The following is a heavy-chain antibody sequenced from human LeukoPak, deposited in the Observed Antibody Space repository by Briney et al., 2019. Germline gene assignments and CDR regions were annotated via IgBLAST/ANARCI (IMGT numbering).Heavy chain of an antibody. CDR3: ARALPGGAFDI. J-gene: IGHJ3*02. V-gene: IGHV4-61*02. D-gene: IGHD4-23*01. CDR1: GGSISSGNYY. CDR2: IYTTEST. Sequence: PSETLSLTCTVSGGSISSGNYYWSWIRQPAGKGLEWIGRIYTTESTDYNPSLKGRVTILLDTPKKQFSLNLSSVTAADTAVYYCARALPGGAFDIWGQGTMVTVSS.